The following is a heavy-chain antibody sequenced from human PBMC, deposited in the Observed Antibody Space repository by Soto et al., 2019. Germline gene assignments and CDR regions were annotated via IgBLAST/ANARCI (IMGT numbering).Heavy chain of an antibody. D-gene: IGHD3-3*01. CDR2: ISNNGAHT. V-gene: IGHV3-64*04. CDR1: GFTFSNYE. Sequence: PGGSLRLSCAASGFTFSNYEMHWVRQAPGKGLEYVSGISNNGAHTDYAESVKGRFTISRDNSENTLYLQMNSLSAEDMAVYYCAKDYDFWSGIFDYWGQGTLVTVSS. CDR3: AKDYDFWSGIFDY. J-gene: IGHJ4*02.